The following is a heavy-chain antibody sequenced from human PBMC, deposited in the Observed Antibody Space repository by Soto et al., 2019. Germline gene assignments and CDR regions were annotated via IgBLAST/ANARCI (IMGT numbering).Heavy chain of an antibody. CDR3: ARDHTPDYYDSSGYKEDAFDI. Sequence: QVQLVQSGAEVKKPGSSVKVSCKASGGTFSSYAISWVRQAPGQGPEWMGGIIPIFGTANYAQKFQGRVTITADESTSTASMELSSLRSEDTAVYYCARDHTPDYYDSSGYKEDAFDIWGQGTMVTVSS. CDR1: GGTFSSYA. J-gene: IGHJ3*02. V-gene: IGHV1-69*12. CDR2: IIPIFGTA. D-gene: IGHD3-22*01.